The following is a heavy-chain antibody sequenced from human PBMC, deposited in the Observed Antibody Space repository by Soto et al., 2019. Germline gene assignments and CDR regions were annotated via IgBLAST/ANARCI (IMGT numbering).Heavy chain of an antibody. CDR3: ARAVARGSSWTPNYYGMDV. CDR2: IIPIFGTA. CDR1: GGTFSSYA. D-gene: IGHD6-13*01. Sequence: ASVKVSCKASGGTFSSYAISWVRQAPGQGLEWMGGIIPIFGTANYPQKFQGRVTITADESTSTAYMELSSLRSEDTAVYYCARAVARGSSWTPNYYGMDVWGQGTTVTVSS. J-gene: IGHJ6*02. V-gene: IGHV1-69*13.